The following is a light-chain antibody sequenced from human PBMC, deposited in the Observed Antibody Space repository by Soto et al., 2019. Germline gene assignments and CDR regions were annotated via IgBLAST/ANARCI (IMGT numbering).Light chain of an antibody. CDR2: WAS. CDR1: QSGLYSSNNKNY. Sequence: DIVMTQSPDSLAVSLGERATINCKSSQSGLYSSNNKNYLAWYQQKPGQPPKLLIYWASTRESGVPDRLRGSGSGTDFTLTISSLQAEDVAVYYCQQYYSTMYTFGQGTKLEIK. CDR3: QQYYSTMYT. J-gene: IGKJ2*01. V-gene: IGKV4-1*01.